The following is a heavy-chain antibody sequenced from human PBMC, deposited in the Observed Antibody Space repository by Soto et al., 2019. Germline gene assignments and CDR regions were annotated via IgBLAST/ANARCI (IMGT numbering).Heavy chain of an antibody. CDR2: ISSSSSYI. D-gene: IGHD2-21*01. Sequence: GGSLRLPCAASGFTFSSYSMNWVRQAPGKGLEWVSSISSSSSYIYYADSVKGRFTISRDNAKNSLYLQMNSLRAEDTAVYYCARDQGGALDYWGQGTLVTVSS. J-gene: IGHJ4*02. CDR3: ARDQGGALDY. V-gene: IGHV3-21*01. CDR1: GFTFSSYS.